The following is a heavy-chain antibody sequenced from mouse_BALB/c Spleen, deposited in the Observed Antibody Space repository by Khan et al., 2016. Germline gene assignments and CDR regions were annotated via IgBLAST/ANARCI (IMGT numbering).Heavy chain of an antibody. CDR1: GFSLTGYG. Sequence: VQLKESGPGLVAPSQSLSITCTVSGFSLTGYGVNWVRQPPGKGLEWLGMIWGDGSTDYNSALKSRLSISKDNSKSQVFLKMNSLQTDDTARYYCARALYYYGSSYVSYAMDYWGQGTSVTVSS. CDR2: IWGDGST. J-gene: IGHJ4*01. D-gene: IGHD1-1*01. V-gene: IGHV2-6-7*01. CDR3: ARALYYYGSSYVSYAMDY.